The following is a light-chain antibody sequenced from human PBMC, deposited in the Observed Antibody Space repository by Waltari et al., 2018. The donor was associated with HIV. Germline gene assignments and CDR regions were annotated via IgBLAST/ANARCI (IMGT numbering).Light chain of an antibody. CDR2: KAS. V-gene: IGKV1-5*03. CDR3: QEYSGYFRT. J-gene: IGKJ1*01. CDR1: QSISNW. Sequence: DIQMTQSPSTLSASVGDRVTIPCRASQSISNWLAWYQQKPGKAPKHLIYKASSLESGVPSRFSGSGSGTEYTLTISSLQPDDFATYYCQEYSGYFRTFGQGTKVEIK.